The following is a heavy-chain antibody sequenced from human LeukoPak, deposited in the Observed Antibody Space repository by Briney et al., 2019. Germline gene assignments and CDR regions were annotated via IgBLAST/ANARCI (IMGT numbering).Heavy chain of an antibody. CDR1: GFTFSSYA. J-gene: IGHJ5*02. CDR3: AKGGYCSGGSCPCTDP. CDR2: ISYDGSNK. D-gene: IGHD2-15*01. V-gene: IGHV3-30-3*01. Sequence: GGSLRLSCAASGFTFSSYAMHWVRQAPGKGLEWVAVISYDGSNKYYADSVKGRFTISRDNSKNTLYLQMDSLRAEDTAVYYCAKGGYCSGGSCPCTDPWGQGTLVTVSS.